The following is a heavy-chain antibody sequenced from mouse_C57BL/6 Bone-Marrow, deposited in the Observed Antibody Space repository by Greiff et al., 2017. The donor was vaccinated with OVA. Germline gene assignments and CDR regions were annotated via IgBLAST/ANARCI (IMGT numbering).Heavy chain of an antibody. CDR3: TTGLCFDY. V-gene: IGHV14-4*01. CDR2: IDPENGDT. D-gene: IGHD6-1*01. CDR1: GFNIKDDY. J-gene: IGHJ2*01. Sequence: VQLQQSGAELVRPGASVKLSCTASGFNIKDDYMHWVKQRPEQGLEWIGWIDPENGDTEYASKFQGKATITADTSSNTAYLQLSSLTSEDAAVYYYTTGLCFDYWGQGTTLTVSS.